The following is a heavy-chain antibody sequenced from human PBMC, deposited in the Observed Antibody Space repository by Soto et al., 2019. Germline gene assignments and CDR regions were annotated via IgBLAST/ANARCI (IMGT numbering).Heavy chain of an antibody. J-gene: IGHJ3*02. Sequence: QVQLVQSGAEVKKPGSSVKVSCKASGGTFSSYAISWVRQAPGQGLEWMGGIIPIFGTANYAQKFQGRVTITADESTSTAYMELSSLRSEDTAVYYCARDIGPVVTAIPTDAFDIWGQGTMVTVSS. V-gene: IGHV1-69*01. CDR1: GGTFSSYA. D-gene: IGHD2-21*02. CDR2: IIPIFGTA. CDR3: ARDIGPVVTAIPTDAFDI.